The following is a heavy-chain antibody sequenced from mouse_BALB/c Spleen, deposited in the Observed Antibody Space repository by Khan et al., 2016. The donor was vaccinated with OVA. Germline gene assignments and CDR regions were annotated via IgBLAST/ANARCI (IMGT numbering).Heavy chain of an antibody. Sequence: EVQLVETGGGLVQPGGSRGLSCEGSGFTFSGFWMSWARQTPRTTLDRIGHINSYGSAIIYAPSIKDRFAIIRDNDKSTLYLQLRHVRSEDTDAYFCMRYGSYWYFDVWGAGATVTVAS. J-gene: IGHJ1*01. CDR3: MRYGSYWYFDV. CDR1: GFTFSGFW. CDR2: INSYGSAI. V-gene: IGHV11-2*02. D-gene: IGHD1-1*02.